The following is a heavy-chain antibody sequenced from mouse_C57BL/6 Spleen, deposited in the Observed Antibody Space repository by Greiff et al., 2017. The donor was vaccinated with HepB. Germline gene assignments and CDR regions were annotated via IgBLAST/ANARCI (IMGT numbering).Heavy chain of an antibody. Sequence: QVQLQQPGAELVRPGSSVKLSCKASGYTFASYWMDWVKQRPGQGLEWIGNIYPSDSETHYNQKFKDKATLTVDKSSSTAYMQLSSLTSEDSAVYYCARNWDGDDYWGQGTTLTVSS. D-gene: IGHD4-1*01. CDR3: ARNWDGDDY. V-gene: IGHV1-61*01. J-gene: IGHJ2*01. CDR1: GYTFASYW. CDR2: IYPSDSET.